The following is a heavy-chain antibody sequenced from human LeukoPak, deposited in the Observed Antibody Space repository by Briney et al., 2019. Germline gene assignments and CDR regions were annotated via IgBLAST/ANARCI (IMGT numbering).Heavy chain of an antibody. CDR2: ISYDGSNK. CDR1: GFTFSSYA. V-gene: IGHV3-30*04. Sequence: GGSLRLSCAASGFTFSSYAMHWVRQAPGKGLEWVAVISYDGSNKYYADSVKGRFTISRDNSKNTLYLQMNSLRAEDTAVYYCARDRGYYYGSGQNYYYYYYGMDVWGQGTTVTVSS. J-gene: IGHJ6*02. CDR3: ARDRGYYYGSGQNYYYYYYGMDV. D-gene: IGHD3-10*01.